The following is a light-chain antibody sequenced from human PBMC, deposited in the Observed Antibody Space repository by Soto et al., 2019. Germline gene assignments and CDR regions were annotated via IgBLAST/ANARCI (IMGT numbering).Light chain of an antibody. CDR1: QGIDSW. V-gene: IGKV1-12*01. J-gene: IGKJ2*01. Sequence: DIQMTQSPSSVSASVGDRVTITCRASQGIDSWLAWYQQKPGKAPKLLIYSASTLQSGVPSRFSGSGSGTDFTLTLSSLQHEDFAPYFCQRANSFPPYTFGQRTKVEIK. CDR2: SAS. CDR3: QRANSFPPYT.